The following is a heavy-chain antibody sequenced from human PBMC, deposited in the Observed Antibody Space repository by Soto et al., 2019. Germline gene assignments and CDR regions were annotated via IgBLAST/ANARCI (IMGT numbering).Heavy chain of an antibody. CDR3: GRDGALGDTAVVDS. J-gene: IGHJ4*02. CDR1: GSTFSTYG. CDR2: IWYDGSNK. Sequence: QVQLGESGGGVVQPGKSLRLSCTASGSTFSTYGMHWVRQAPGKGLEWVAVIWYDGSNKYHGDSLKGRFTISRDNSKNTLYLQMNNLRAEDTAVYYCGRDGALGDTAVVDSWGQGTLVTVSS. V-gene: IGHV3-33*01. D-gene: IGHD5-18*01.